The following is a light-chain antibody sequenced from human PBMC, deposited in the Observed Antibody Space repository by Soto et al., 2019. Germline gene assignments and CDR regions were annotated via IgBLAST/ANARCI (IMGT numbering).Light chain of an antibody. CDR1: SSNIGAGYD. CDR2: GNT. V-gene: IGLV1-40*01. J-gene: IGLJ1*01. Sequence: QAVVTQPPSVSGAPGQRVTISCTGSSSNIGAGYDVHWYQQLPGTAPKLLIYGNTNRPSGVPDRFSGSKSGTSASLGITGLQAEDEADYYRQSYDSSLSGYVFGSGTKLTVL. CDR3: QSYDSSLSGYV.